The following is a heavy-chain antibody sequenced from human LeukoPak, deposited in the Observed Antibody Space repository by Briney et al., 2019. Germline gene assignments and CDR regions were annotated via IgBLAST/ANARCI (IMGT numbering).Heavy chain of an antibody. Sequence: SETLSLTCAVYGGSFSGYYWSWIRQPPGKGLEWIGEINHSGSTNYNPSLRSRVTISVDMSKNQFSLKLSSVTAADTAVYYCARGSCSSTSCYGYYYYGMDVWGQGTTVTVSS. V-gene: IGHV4-34*01. CDR2: INHSGST. CDR3: ARGSCSSTSCYGYYYYGMDV. D-gene: IGHD2-2*01. J-gene: IGHJ6*02. CDR1: GGSFSGYY.